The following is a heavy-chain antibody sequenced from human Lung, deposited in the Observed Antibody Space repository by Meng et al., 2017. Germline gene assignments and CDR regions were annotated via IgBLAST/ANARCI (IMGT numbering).Heavy chain of an antibody. D-gene: IGHD4-11*01. CDR1: GGSFSDYY. CDR2: INHSGST. Sequence: QVQLQQWGAGLLKPSEPLSLTFVVSGGSFSDYYWSWIRQPPGKGLEWIGEINHSGSTNYNPSLESRATISVDTSQNNLSLKLSSVTAADSAVYYCARGPTTMAHDFDYWGQGTLVTVSS. CDR3: ARGPTTMAHDFDY. J-gene: IGHJ4*02. V-gene: IGHV4-34*01.